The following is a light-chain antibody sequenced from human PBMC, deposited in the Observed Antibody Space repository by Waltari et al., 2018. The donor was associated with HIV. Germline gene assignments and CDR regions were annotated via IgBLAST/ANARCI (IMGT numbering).Light chain of an antibody. J-gene: IGLJ1*01. CDR3: GTWDSSLSAVV. CDR1: SSNIGNNY. CDR2: DDK. Sequence: QSVLTQPPSVSAAPGQKVTISCSGSSSNIGNNYVSWYQQLPGTAPKLLIYDDKERPSGIPDRFSGSKSGTSATLGITGLQTGDEADYYCGTWDSSLSAVVFGTVTKVTVL. V-gene: IGLV1-51*01.